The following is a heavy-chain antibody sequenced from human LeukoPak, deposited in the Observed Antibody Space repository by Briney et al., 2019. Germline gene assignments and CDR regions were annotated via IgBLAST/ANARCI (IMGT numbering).Heavy chain of an antibody. D-gene: IGHD6-19*01. V-gene: IGHV4-59*01. CDR3: ASLEQWRHYFDY. Sequence: KSSETLSLTCIVSGGSISNYYWGWIRQPPGKGLEWIGYIYYSGTTNYNPSLKSRVTISVDTSKNQFSLRLDSVTAEDTAVYYCASLEQWRHYFDYWGQGTLVTVSS. CDR2: IYYSGTT. J-gene: IGHJ4*02. CDR1: GGSISNYY.